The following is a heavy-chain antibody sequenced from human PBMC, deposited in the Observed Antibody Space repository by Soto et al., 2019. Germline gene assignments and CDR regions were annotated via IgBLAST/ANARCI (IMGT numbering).Heavy chain of an antibody. Sequence: GGSLRVSCAASGFTVSSNYMSWVRQAPGKGLEWVSVISGGGGMNYADSVKGRFTISRDNSKNTLYLQMNSLRAEDTAVYYCASRYTSGWYSYWGQGTLVTVSS. V-gene: IGHV3-66*01. CDR3: ASRYTSGWYSY. CDR1: GFTVSSNY. J-gene: IGHJ4*02. CDR2: ISGGGGM. D-gene: IGHD6-19*01.